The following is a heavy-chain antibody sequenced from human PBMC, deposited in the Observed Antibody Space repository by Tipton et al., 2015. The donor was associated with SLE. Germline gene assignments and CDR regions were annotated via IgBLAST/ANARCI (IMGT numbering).Heavy chain of an antibody. V-gene: IGHV4-59*01. CDR3: ARAPGETWFHP. Sequence: TLSLTCTVSGGSISSYYWSWIRQPPGKGLEWIGYIYYSGSTNYNPSLKSRVTISVDTSKNQFSLKLSSVTAADTAVYYCARAPGETWFHPWGQGTLVTVSS. CDR2: IYYSGST. CDR1: GGSISSYY. J-gene: IGHJ5*02. D-gene: IGHD3-10*01.